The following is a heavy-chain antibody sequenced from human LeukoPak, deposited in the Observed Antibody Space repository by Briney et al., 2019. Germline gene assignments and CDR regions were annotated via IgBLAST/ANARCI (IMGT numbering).Heavy chain of an antibody. D-gene: IGHD3-10*02. V-gene: IGHV3-48*03. Sequence: PGGSLRLSCAASXFTFSSYEMNWVRQAPGKGLEWVSYISSSGSTIYYADSVQGRFTISRDNAQNSLYLQMSSLRAEDTAVYYCARNVYNFDYWGQGTLVTVSS. CDR1: XFTFSSYE. J-gene: IGHJ4*02. CDR3: ARNVYNFDY. CDR2: ISSSGSTI.